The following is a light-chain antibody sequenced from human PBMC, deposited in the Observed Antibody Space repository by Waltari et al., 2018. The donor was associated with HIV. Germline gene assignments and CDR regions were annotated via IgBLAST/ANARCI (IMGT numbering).Light chain of an antibody. CDR2: DVN. Sequence: QSALSQPASVSASPGQSGAISCAGSASDIGRYNYVPWYQQHPDKTPRLIIFDVNNRPSAISDRFSASKSGTTASLPISTVDTDDEAAYYCASYTDNSTGVFGTGTNLTVL. CDR3: ASYTDNSTGV. CDR1: ASDIGRYNY. V-gene: IGLV2-14*03. J-gene: IGLJ1*01.